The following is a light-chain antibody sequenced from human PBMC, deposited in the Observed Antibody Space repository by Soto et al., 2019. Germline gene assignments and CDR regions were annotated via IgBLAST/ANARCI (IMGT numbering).Light chain of an antibody. CDR3: QQYNSYPWT. CDR1: QRISSY. V-gene: IGKV1-39*01. J-gene: IGKJ1*01. CDR2: AAS. Sequence: DIQMTQSPSSLSASVGDRVTITCRASQRISSYLNWYQQKPGKAPEVLIYAASNLQSEVPSRFRGSGSGTEITLIITSLQPDDFATYYCQQYNSYPWTFGQGTKVDNK.